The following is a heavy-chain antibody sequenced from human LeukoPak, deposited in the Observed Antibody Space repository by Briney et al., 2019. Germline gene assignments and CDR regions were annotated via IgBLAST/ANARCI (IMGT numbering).Heavy chain of an antibody. V-gene: IGHV3-30*04. CDR1: GFTFNSYT. CDR2: ISYEGSEK. J-gene: IGHJ5*02. Sequence: GRSLRLSCVASGFTFNSYTMHWVRQAPGKGLEWVALISYEGSEKNYADSVKGRFTVSRGNSKNTLYLQMNSLRAEDTAVYYCAREDYDSSGYYYVEGSWFDPWGQGTLVTVSS. D-gene: IGHD3-22*01. CDR3: AREDYDSSGYYYVEGSWFDP.